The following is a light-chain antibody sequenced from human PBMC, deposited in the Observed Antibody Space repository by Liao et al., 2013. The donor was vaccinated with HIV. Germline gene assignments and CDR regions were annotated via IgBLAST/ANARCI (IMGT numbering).Light chain of an antibody. CDR3: QAWDSTTVI. Sequence: SYVLTQPPSVSAAPGKTARITCGGHYIRGKLVHWYQQRPGQPPVLVIYQGTKRPSGIPERFSGSNSGNTATLTISGTQPVDEADYYCQAWDSTTVIFGGGTKLTVL. CDR1: YIRGKL. CDR2: QGT. V-gene: IGLV3-21*01. J-gene: IGLJ2*01.